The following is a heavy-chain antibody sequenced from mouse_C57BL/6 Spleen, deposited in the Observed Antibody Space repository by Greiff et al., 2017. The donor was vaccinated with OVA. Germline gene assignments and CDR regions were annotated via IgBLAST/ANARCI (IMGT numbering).Heavy chain of an antibody. D-gene: IGHD2-3*01. V-gene: IGHV2-5*01. CDR2: IWRGGST. CDR3: AKEIYDGYRDYFDY. CDR1: GFSLTSYG. J-gene: IGHJ2*01. Sequence: VQRVESGPGLVQPSQSLSITCTVSGFSLTSYGVHWVRQSPGKGLEWLGVIWRGGSTDYNAAFMSRLSITKDNSKSQVFFKMNSLQADDTSIYYCAKEIYDGYRDYFDYWGQGTTLTVSS.